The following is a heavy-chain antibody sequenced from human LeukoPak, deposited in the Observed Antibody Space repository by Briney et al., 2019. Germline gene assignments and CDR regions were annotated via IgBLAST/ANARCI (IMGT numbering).Heavy chain of an antibody. J-gene: IGHJ3*02. Sequence: PGGSLRLSCAASGFTFSTYAMNWVRQAPGKGLEWVSGISGSGGSTYYADSVKGRFTISRDNSKNMLYLQMNSLRAEDTAVYYCAKALGSSPKIAFDIWGQGTMVTVSS. CDR1: GFTFSTYA. V-gene: IGHV3-23*01. D-gene: IGHD6-6*01. CDR3: AKALGSSPKIAFDI. CDR2: ISGSGGST.